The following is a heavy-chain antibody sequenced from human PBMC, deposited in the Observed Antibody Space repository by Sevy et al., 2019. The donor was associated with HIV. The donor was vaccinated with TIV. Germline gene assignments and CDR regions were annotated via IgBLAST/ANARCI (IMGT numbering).Heavy chain of an antibody. CDR1: GFTFSSYW. Sequence: GGSLRLSCAASGFTFSSYWMSWVRQAPGKGLEWVANIKQDGSEKYYVDSVKGRFTISRDNAKNSLYLQMNSLRAEDTVVYYCARVADYYDSSGYFAWYYFDYWGQVTLVTVSS. V-gene: IGHV3-7*01. D-gene: IGHD3-22*01. CDR3: ARVADYYDSSGYFAWYYFDY. CDR2: IKQDGSEK. J-gene: IGHJ4*02.